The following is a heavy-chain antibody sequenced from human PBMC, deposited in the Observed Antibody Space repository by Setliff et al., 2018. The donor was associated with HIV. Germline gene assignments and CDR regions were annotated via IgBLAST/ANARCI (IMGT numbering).Heavy chain of an antibody. D-gene: IGHD2-8*01. CDR2: MDNRGNT. CDR3: STVVTLAYCHDGLCPAFDS. V-gene: IGHV4-59*01. Sequence: PSETLSLTCSVSGVSISDYYWNWIRQPPGKGLEWIGYMDNRGNTNYSPSLKSRITISVDTSKNHFSLKLNSVTAADTAVYFCSTVVTLAYCHDGLCPAFDSWGQGALVTVSS. CDR1: GVSISDYY. J-gene: IGHJ4*02.